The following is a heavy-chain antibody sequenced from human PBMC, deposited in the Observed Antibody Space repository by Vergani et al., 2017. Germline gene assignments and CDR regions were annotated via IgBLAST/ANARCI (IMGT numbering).Heavy chain of an antibody. V-gene: IGHV3-9*01. CDR3: AKVLRSRGGSWNPFDY. Sequence: EVQLVESGGGLVQPGRSLRLSCAASGFTFDDYAMHWVRQAPGKGLEWVSGISWNSGSIGYADSVKGRFTISRDNAKNSLYLQMNSLRAEDTALYYCAKVLRSRGGSWNPFDYWGQGTLVTVSS. J-gene: IGHJ4*02. CDR2: ISWNSGSI. CDR1: GFTFDDYA. D-gene: IGHD2-15*01.